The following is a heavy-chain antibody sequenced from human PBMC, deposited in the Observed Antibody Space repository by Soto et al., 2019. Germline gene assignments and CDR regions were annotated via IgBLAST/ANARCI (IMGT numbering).Heavy chain of an antibody. Sequence: QVQLVQSGAEVKKPGSSVKVSCKASGGTFSSYAISWVRQAPGQGLEWMGGIIPSFGTANYAQKFQGRVTLTADESTSTAYMELSSLRSEDTAVYYCARDGKLHYYDSSGEGGMDVWGQGTTVTVSS. CDR1: GGTFSSYA. J-gene: IGHJ6*02. CDR3: ARDGKLHYYDSSGEGGMDV. V-gene: IGHV1-69*01. CDR2: IIPSFGTA. D-gene: IGHD3-22*01.